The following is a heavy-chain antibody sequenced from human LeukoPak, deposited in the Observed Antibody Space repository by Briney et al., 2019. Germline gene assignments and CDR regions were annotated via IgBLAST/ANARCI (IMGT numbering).Heavy chain of an antibody. CDR1: GGSISSYY. V-gene: IGHV4-59*01. CDR2: IYYSGST. Sequence: SETLSLTCTVSGGSISSYYWSWIRQPPGKGLEWIGYIYYSGSTNYNPSLKSRVTISVDTSKNQFSLKLSSVTAADTAVYYCARERGTGTVTTDYYYYYYMDVWGKGTTVTVSS. CDR3: ARERGTGTVTTDYYYYYYMDV. D-gene: IGHD4-17*01. J-gene: IGHJ6*03.